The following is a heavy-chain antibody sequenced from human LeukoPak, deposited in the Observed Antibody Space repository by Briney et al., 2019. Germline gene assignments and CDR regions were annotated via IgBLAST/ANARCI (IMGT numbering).Heavy chain of an antibody. CDR2: IRYDGSNE. V-gene: IGHV3-30*02. CDR1: GFTFSSYG. Sequence: GGSLRLSCAASGFTFSSYGIHWVRQAPGKGLEWVAFIRYDGSNEYYADSVKGRFTISRDNSKNTLYLQMNSLRAEDTAVYYCAKGGVSKKISPPTFFDYWGQGTLVTVSS. CDR3: AKGGVSKKISPPTFFDY. J-gene: IGHJ4*02. D-gene: IGHD1-26*01.